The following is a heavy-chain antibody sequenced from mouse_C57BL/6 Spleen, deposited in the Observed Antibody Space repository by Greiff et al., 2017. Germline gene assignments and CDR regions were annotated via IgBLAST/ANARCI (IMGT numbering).Heavy chain of an antibody. D-gene: IGHD2-2*01. J-gene: IGHJ1*03. Sequence: EVQGVESGGGLVKPGGSLKLSCAASGFTFSSYAMSWVRQTPEKRLEWVATISDGGSYTYYPDNVKGRFTISRDNAKNNLYLQMSHLKSEDTAMYYCARAMVTTRRYFDVWGTGTTVTVSS. CDR2: ISDGGSYT. V-gene: IGHV5-4*01. CDR3: ARAMVTTRRYFDV. CDR1: GFTFSSYA.